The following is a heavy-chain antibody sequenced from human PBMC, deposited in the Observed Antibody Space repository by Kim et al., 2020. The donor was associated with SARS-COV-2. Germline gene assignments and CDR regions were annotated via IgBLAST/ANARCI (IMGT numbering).Heavy chain of an antibody. V-gene: IGHV4-59*01. CDR2: IYYSGST. Sequence: SETLTLTCTVSGGSISSYYWSWIRQPPGKGLEWIGYIYYSGSTNYNPSLKSRVTISVDTSKNQFFLKLSSATAADTAVYYCANMGPGYSIGFDAFDIWGQGRMVTVSS. CDR1: GGSISSYY. J-gene: IGHJ3*02. CDR3: ANMGPGYSIGFDAFDI. D-gene: IGHD6-25*01.